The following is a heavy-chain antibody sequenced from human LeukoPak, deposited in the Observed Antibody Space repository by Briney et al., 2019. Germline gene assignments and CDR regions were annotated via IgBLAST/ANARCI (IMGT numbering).Heavy chain of an antibody. CDR2: ISGSSSYI. CDR1: GFTFSSYS. Sequence: PGGSLRLSCAASGFTFSSYSMNWVRQAPGKGLEWVSSISGSSSYIYYADSVKGRFTISRDNSKNTLYLQMNSLRAEDTAVYYCAKTLTMILVLRGGFDYWGQGALVTVSS. D-gene: IGHD3-22*01. CDR3: AKTLTMILVLRGGFDY. J-gene: IGHJ4*02. V-gene: IGHV3-21*04.